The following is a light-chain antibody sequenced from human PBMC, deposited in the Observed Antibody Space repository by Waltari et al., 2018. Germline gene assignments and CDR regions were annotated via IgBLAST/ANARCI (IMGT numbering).Light chain of an antibody. CDR1: SSDIGGYSF. J-gene: IGLJ2*01. CDR2: DVS. CDR3: SSYSNTNTPYVVLL. Sequence: QSALTQPASVSGSPGQSITISCTGTSSDIGGYSFVSWYHQHPGKAPKLMIYDVSNRPSGVSDRFSGSKSGNTASLTISGLQAEDEADYYCSSYSNTNTPYVVLLFGGGTKLTVL. V-gene: IGLV2-14*03.